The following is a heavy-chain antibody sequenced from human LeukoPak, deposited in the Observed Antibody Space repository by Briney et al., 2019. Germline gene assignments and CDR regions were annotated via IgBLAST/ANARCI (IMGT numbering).Heavy chain of an antibody. D-gene: IGHD6-19*01. CDR1: GYTFTNND. CDR2: VSPDSGDT. V-gene: IGHV1-8*01. CDR3: TRGRAAGD. Sequence: ASVKVSCKASGYTFTNNDINWVRQATGQGIEWMGWVSPDSGDTGYAPNFRGRVTMPTDTSINTAYMELARLSSEDTAIYYCTRGRAAGDWGQGTLVTVSS. J-gene: IGHJ4*02.